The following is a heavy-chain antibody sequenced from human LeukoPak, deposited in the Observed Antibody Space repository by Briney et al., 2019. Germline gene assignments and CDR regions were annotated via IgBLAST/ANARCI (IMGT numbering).Heavy chain of an antibody. CDR3: AKDPEKGLAVARLEH. J-gene: IGHJ5*02. Sequence: PGGSLRLSCAESEYTFNNNGMHWVRQAPGKGLEWVAFIRYDGIYKYYADSVKGRFTIFRDKSKTTLFLQMDSLRAEDTAVYYCAKDPEKGLAVARLEHWGQGTLVTVSS. V-gene: IGHV3-30*02. D-gene: IGHD6-19*01. CDR1: EYTFNNNG. CDR2: IRYDGIYK.